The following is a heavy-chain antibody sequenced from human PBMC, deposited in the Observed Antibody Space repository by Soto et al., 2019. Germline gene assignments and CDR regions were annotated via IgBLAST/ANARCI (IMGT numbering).Heavy chain of an antibody. D-gene: IGHD3-10*01. CDR1: VCSCSGYY. CDR2: INHSGST. CDR3: ARLYYSGSGSNHPWFET. J-gene: IGHJ5*02. Sequence: SSTXSLTCSVGVCSCSGYYLSLIRHPPGKGLEWIGEINHSGSTNYNPSLKSRVTISVDTSKNQFSLKLSSVTAADTAVYYCARLYYSGSGSNHPWFETRGQRTLV. V-gene: IGHV4-34*01.